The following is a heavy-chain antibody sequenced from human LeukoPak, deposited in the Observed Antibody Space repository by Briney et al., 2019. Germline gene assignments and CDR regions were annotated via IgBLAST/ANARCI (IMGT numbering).Heavy chain of an antibody. Sequence: PSETLSLTCAVYGGSFSGYYWSWIRQPPGKGLEWIGEINHSGSANYNPSLKSRVTISVDTSKNQFSLKLSSVTAADTAVYYCARGHSNYLYWGQGTLVTVSP. V-gene: IGHV4-34*01. J-gene: IGHJ4*02. CDR2: INHSGSA. D-gene: IGHD4-11*01. CDR3: ARGHSNYLY. CDR1: GGSFSGYY.